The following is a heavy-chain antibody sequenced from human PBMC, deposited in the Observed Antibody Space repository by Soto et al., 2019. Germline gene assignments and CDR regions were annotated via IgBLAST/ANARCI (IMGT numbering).Heavy chain of an antibody. CDR3: ARDHYYGEYTGAFDI. D-gene: IGHD4-17*01. J-gene: IGHJ3*02. CDR2: ISYDGSNK. CDR1: GFTFSSYA. V-gene: IGHV3-30-3*01. Sequence: QVQLVESGGGVVQPGRSLRLSCAASGFTFSSYAMHWVRQAPGKGLEWVAVISYDGSNKYYADSVKGRFTISRDNSKNTLYLQMNSLRAEDTAVYYCARDHYYGEYTGAFDIWGQGTMVTVSS.